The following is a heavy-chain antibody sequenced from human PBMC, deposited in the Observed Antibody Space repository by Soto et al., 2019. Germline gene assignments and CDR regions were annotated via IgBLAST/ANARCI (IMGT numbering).Heavy chain of an antibody. V-gene: IGHV3-48*01. Sequence: GGSLRLSCAASGFTFSSYSMNWVRQAPGKGLEWVSYISSSSSTIYYADSVKGRFTISRDNAKNSLYLQMNSLRAEDTAVYYCARDLLVVVPAALDYRGQGTLVTGSS. J-gene: IGHJ4*02. CDR1: GFTFSSYS. CDR3: ARDLLVVVPAALDY. D-gene: IGHD2-2*01. CDR2: ISSSSSTI.